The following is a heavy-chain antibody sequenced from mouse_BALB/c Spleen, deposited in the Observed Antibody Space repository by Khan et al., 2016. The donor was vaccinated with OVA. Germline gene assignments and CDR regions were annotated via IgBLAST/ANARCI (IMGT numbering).Heavy chain of an antibody. CDR1: GFSFSDYG. J-gene: IGHJ4*01. CDR2: FWGGGST. V-gene: IGHV2-6-5*01. Sequence: QVQLKESGPGLVAPSQTLSLTCTVSGFSFSDYGVTWIRQPPGKGLEWLGFFWGGGSTYYTSVLNSRLSISKDNSKSHVFLKRSSLQSDDTAMYYGAEVDWSDEYTLDYWGQGTTVTVSS. CDR3: AEVDWSDEYTLDY.